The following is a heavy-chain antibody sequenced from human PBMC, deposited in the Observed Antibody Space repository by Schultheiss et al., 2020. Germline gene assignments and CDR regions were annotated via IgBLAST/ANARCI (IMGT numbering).Heavy chain of an antibody. CDR2: ISSSSSYI. Sequence: GGSLRLSCAASGFTFSSYSMNWVRQAPGKGLEWVSSISSSSSYIYYADSVKGRFTISRDNAKNSLYLQMNSLRAEDTAVYYCARTKTQRTVTTSSYYYYMDVWGKGTTVPSP. CDR1: GFTFSSYS. V-gene: IGHV3-21*01. D-gene: IGHD4-11*01. J-gene: IGHJ6*03. CDR3: ARTKTQRTVTTSSYYYYMDV.